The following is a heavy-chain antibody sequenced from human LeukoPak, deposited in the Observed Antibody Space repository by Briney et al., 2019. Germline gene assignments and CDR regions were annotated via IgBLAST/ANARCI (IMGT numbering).Heavy chain of an antibody. D-gene: IGHD4-17*01. Sequence: SETLSLTCTVSGYSISSGYYWGWIRQPPGKGLEWIGSIYHSGSTYYNPPLKSRVTISVDTSKNQFSLKLSSVTAADTAVYYCARVDYGDYAYYYYGMDVWGQGTTVTVSS. CDR3: ARVDYGDYAYYYYGMDV. CDR1: GYSISSGYY. CDR2: IYHSGST. J-gene: IGHJ6*02. V-gene: IGHV4-38-2*02.